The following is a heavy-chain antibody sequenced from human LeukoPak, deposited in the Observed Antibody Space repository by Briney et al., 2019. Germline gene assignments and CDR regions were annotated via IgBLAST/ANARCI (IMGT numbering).Heavy chain of an antibody. V-gene: IGHV3-53*01. CDR3: ALLWYGELPQVDY. CDR2: IYTGGTI. CDR1: GFSVNNNH. D-gene: IGHD3-10*01. Sequence: GGSLRLSCAASGFSVNNNHMTWVRQAPGKGLEWVSLIYTGGTIYYADSVKGRFTISRDNSKNTLYLQMNSLTAEDTAVYYCALLWYGELPQVDYWGQGTLVTVSS. J-gene: IGHJ4*02.